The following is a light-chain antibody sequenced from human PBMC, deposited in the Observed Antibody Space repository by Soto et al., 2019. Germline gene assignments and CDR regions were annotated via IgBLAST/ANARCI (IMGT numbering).Light chain of an antibody. CDR1: KLGDKF. V-gene: IGLV3-1*01. CDR3: QAWDSSSTYV. CDR2: QDN. J-gene: IGLJ1*01. Sequence: SYELTQPPSVSVSPGQTAFITCSGDKLGDKFAHWYQQRPGQSPVLVIYQDNKRPSGIPERFSGSNSGDTATLTISGTQAMDEADYYCQAWDSSSTYVFGTGTKVTVL.